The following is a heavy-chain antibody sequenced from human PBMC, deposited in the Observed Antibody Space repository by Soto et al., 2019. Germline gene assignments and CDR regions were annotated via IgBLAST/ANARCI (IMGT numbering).Heavy chain of an antibody. CDR3: ARTFQYCSGGSCYYAMDV. CDR2: IIAGNGNT. CDR1: GYTFTSNA. V-gene: IGHV1-3*05. J-gene: IGHJ6*02. D-gene: IGHD2-15*01. Sequence: QVQLVQSGAEEKKPGASVKVSCKASGYTFTSNAMHWVRQAPGQRLEWMGWIIAGNGNTKYSQKFQRRVTITMDTSASTAYMELSSLRSEDTAVYYCARTFQYCSGGSCYYAMDVWGQGTTVTVSS.